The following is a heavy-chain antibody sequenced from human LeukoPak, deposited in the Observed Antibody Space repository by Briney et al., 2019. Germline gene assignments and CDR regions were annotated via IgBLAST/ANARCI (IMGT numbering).Heavy chain of an antibody. D-gene: IGHD3-16*01. CDR3: ATEIMRGYYYYMDV. J-gene: IGHJ6*03. CDR1: GFTFSSYA. V-gene: IGHV3-30*04. Sequence: GGSLRLSCAASGFTFSSYAMHWVRQAPGKGLEWVAVISYDGSNKYYADSVKGRLTISRDNSKNTLYLQMNSLRSEDTAVYYCATEIMRGYYYYMDVWGKGTTVTISS. CDR2: ISYDGSNK.